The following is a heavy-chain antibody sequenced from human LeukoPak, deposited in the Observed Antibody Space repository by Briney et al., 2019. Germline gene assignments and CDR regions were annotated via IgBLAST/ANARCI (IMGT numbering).Heavy chain of an antibody. CDR3: ARVPTVTFFDY. J-gene: IGHJ4*02. Sequence: ASETLSLTCTVSGYSISSGYYWGWIRQPPGKGLEWIGSIYHSGNTYYNPSLQSRVTISVDTSKNQFSLKLSSVTAADTAVYYCARVPTVTFFDYWGQGTLVTVSS. D-gene: IGHD4-17*01. CDR1: GYSISSGYY. CDR2: IYHSGNT. V-gene: IGHV4-38-2*02.